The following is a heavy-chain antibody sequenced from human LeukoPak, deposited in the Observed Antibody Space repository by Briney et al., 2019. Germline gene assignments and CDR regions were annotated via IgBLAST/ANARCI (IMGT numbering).Heavy chain of an antibody. V-gene: IGHV1-69*05. CDR2: IIPIFGTA. J-gene: IGHJ4*02. Sequence: SVKVSCKASGGTFSSYAISWVRQAPGQGLEWMGGIIPIFGTANYAQKFQGRVTITTDESTSTAYMELSSLRSEDTAVYYCARGSLKYSSSWYVFDYRGQGTLATVSS. CDR1: GGTFSSYA. D-gene: IGHD6-13*01. CDR3: ARGSLKYSSSWYVFDY.